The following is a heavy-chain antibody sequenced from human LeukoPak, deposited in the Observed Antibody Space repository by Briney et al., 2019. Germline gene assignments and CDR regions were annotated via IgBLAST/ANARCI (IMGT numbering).Heavy chain of an antibody. V-gene: IGHV3-73*01. CDR2: IRSKANSYAT. D-gene: IGHD2-15*01. CDR3: TSRSLLGYCSGGSCYSDY. Sequence: PGGSLRLSCAASGFTFSGSAMHWVRQASGKGLEWVGRIRSKANSYATAYAASVKGRFTISRDDSKNTAYLQMNSLRTEDTAVYYCTSRSLLGYCSGGSCYSDYWGQGTLVTVSS. J-gene: IGHJ4*02. CDR1: GFTFSGSA.